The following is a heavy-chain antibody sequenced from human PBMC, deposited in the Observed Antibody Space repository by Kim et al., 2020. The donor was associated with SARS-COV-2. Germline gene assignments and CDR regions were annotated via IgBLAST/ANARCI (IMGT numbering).Heavy chain of an antibody. J-gene: IGHJ4*02. CDR2: ISSSSRNI. CDR3: ARVGTSGWTPDY. CDR1: GFTFSSYR. D-gene: IGHD6-19*01. V-gene: IGHV3-48*02. Sequence: GGSLRLSCAASGFTFSSYRINWVRQAPGKGLEWVSYISSSSRNIFYADSVKGRFTISRDNAKNSVYLQMNSLRDEDTAVYYCARVGTSGWTPDYWGQGTLVTVSS.